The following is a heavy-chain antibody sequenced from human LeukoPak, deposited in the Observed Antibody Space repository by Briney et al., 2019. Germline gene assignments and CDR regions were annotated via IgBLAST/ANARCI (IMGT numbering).Heavy chain of an antibody. D-gene: IGHD2-15*01. CDR2: ISTYDGNT. CDR1: GYTFVAYG. J-gene: IGHJ5*02. Sequence: ASVKVSCKASGYTFVAYGITWVRQAPGQGLEWMGWISTYDGNTNYAQNLQGRITMTTDTSTSTAYMELRSLRSDDTAIYYCARDLLVVGAAATGNWFDPWGQGTLVTVSS. V-gene: IGHV1-18*01. CDR3: ARDLLVVGAAATGNWFDP.